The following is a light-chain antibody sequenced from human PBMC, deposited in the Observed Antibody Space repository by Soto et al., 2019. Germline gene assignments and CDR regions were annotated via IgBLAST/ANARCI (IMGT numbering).Light chain of an antibody. J-gene: IGKJ5*01. CDR3: QQYNNWPPIT. Sequence: EIVLTQSPGTLSLSRGERATLSCRASQSVSNNYLAWYQQKPGQAPRLIIYGASTRAAGIPARFSGSGSGTEFTLTISSLQSEDFAVYYCQQYNNWPPITFGQGTRLEIK. V-gene: IGKV3-15*01. CDR1: QSVSNN. CDR2: GAS.